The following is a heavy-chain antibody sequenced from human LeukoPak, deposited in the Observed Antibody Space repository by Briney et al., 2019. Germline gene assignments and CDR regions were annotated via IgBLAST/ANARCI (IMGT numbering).Heavy chain of an antibody. CDR2: LQNDGSER. Sequence: GRSLRLSCAPSGFSFSTSGMHWVRQAPGKGLEWVGFLQNDGSERYFADSVKGRFTISRDNSKNTLYLQMNSLRAEDTAVYYCARESSRIAIGTLDFWGQGTLVTVSS. V-gene: IGHV3-33*05. CDR3: ARESSRIAIGTLDF. CDR1: GFSFSTSG. D-gene: IGHD6-13*01. J-gene: IGHJ4*02.